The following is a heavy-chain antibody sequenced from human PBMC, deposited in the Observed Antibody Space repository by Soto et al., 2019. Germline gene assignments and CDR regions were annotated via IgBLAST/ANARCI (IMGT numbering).Heavy chain of an antibody. CDR3: ARVLGGSCYCFDY. J-gene: IGHJ4*02. CDR1: GFTFSTYS. CDR2: ISSSSSDI. D-gene: IGHD2-15*01. V-gene: IGHV3-21*01. Sequence: EVQLVQSGGGLVKPGGSLRLSCAASGFTFSTYSMNWVRQAPGKGLEWVSSISSSSSDIYYADSVKGRLTISRDNAKNSLYLQMNSLRAEDTAVYYWARVLGGSCYCFDYWGQGTLVTGSS.